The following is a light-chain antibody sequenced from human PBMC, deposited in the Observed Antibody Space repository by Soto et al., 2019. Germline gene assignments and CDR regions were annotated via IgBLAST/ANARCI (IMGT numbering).Light chain of an antibody. CDR1: QYVSTTF. J-gene: IGKJ4*01. Sequence: EIVLTQSPGTLSLSPGERATLSCRASQYVSTTFFAWYQQKPGQAPRLLIYGTSNRATGIPDRFSGSGSGTDFTLTISRPEPEDFAVYYCQQYGSSPLTFGGGTRMEFK. CDR3: QQYGSSPLT. V-gene: IGKV3-20*01. CDR2: GTS.